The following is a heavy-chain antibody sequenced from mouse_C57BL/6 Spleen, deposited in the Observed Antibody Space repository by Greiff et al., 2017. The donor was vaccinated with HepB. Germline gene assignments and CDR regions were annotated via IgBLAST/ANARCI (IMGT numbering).Heavy chain of an antibody. CDR2: INPYNGGT. CDR3: ARRGTTVVNYFDY. D-gene: IGHD1-1*01. Sequence: EVKLVESGPVLVKPGASVKMSCKASGYTFTDYYMNWVKQSHGKSLEWIGVINPYNGGTSYNQKFKGKATLTVDKSSSTAYMELNSLTSEDSAVYYCARRGTTVVNYFDYWGQGTTLTVSS. J-gene: IGHJ2*01. CDR1: GYTFTDYY. V-gene: IGHV1-19*01.